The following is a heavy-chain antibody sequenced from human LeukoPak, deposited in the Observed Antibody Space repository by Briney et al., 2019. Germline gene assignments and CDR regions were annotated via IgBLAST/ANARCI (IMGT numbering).Heavy chain of an antibody. Sequence: ASVNVSCKASGYTFSSYYMHWVRQAPGQGPEWMGIINPSGGSTSYAQKFQGRVTMTRDTSTSTVYMELSSLRSEDTAVYYCARGGSFGAYFDYWGQGTLVTVSS. CDR2: INPSGGST. CDR3: ARGGSFGAYFDY. CDR1: GYTFSSYY. D-gene: IGHD3-16*01. J-gene: IGHJ4*02. V-gene: IGHV1-46*01.